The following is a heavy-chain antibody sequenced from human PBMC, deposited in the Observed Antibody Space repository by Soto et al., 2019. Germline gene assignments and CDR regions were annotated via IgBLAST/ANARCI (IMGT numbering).Heavy chain of an antibody. CDR3: ARGYYDILTGEYPNYYYGMDV. CDR2: IIPILGIP. CDR1: GGTFNSHT. J-gene: IGHJ6*02. V-gene: IGHV1-69*02. D-gene: IGHD3-9*01. Sequence: QVQLVQSGAEVKKPGSSVRVSCKASGGTFNSHTITWLRQAPGQGLEEIGRIIPILGIPHYAQKFQDRVTITADTSTSTGYMELSSLRSEDTAVYYCARGYYDILTGEYPNYYYGMDVWGQGTTVAVSS.